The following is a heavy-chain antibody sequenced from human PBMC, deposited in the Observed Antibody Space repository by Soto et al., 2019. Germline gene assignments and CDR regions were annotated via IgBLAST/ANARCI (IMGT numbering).Heavy chain of an antibody. D-gene: IGHD2-21*02. Sequence: SSVKVSCKASGYTFTDHYIHWGRQAPGQGLEWMGWINSNSGGTNSAQKFQGRVTMTRDTSISTAYMELARLRSDDTAMYYCARDSPSLAYCGGDCYPIDYWAQGSLVTVSS. CDR3: ARDSPSLAYCGGDCYPIDY. CDR1: GYTFTDHY. V-gene: IGHV1-2*02. CDR2: INSNSGGT. J-gene: IGHJ4*02.